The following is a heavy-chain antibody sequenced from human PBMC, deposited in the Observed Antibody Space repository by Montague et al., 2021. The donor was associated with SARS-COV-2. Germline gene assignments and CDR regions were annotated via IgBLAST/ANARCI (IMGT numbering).Heavy chain of an antibody. CDR1: GGSISPYY. V-gene: IGHV4-59*13. D-gene: IGHD6-19*01. CDR2: IYYTGGT. CDR3: ARIALAATFDS. Sequence: SETLSLTCTVSGGSISPYYWNWIRQPPGKGLEWIGYIYYTGGTKYNPSLKSRVSMSEDTSKNQFSLRLTSVGAADTAEYYCARIALAATFDSWGQGALVTVSS. J-gene: IGHJ4*02.